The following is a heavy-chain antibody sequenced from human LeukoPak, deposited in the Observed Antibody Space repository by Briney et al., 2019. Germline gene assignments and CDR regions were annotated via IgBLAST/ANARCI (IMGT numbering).Heavy chain of an antibody. D-gene: IGHD6-13*01. J-gene: IGHJ4*02. CDR3: ARVTAAAGPTFGY. Sequence: ASVKVSCKASGYTFTDYYMHWVRQAPGQGLEWMGWINPNSGGTNYAQKFQGRVTMTRDTSISTAYMELSRLISDDTAMYYCARVTAAAGPTFGYWGQGTLVTVSS. CDR1: GYTFTDYY. CDR2: INPNSGGT. V-gene: IGHV1-2*02.